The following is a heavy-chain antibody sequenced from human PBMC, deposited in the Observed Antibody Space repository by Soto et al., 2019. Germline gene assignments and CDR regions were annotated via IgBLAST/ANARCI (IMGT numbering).Heavy chain of an antibody. CDR2: ISSSSSYI. CDR3: ARDQGPHYDSSGYREYYYYGMDV. CDR1: GFTFSSYS. J-gene: IGHJ6*02. D-gene: IGHD3-22*01. V-gene: IGHV3-21*01. Sequence: PXVSLRLSCAASGFTFSSYSMNWVRQAPGKGLEWVSSISSSSSYIYYADSVKGRFTISRDNAKNSLYLQMNSLRAEDTAVYYCARDQGPHYDSSGYREYYYYGMDVWGQGTTVTVSS.